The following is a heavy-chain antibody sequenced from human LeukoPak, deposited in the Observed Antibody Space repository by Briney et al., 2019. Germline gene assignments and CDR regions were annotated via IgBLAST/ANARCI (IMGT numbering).Heavy chain of an antibody. J-gene: IGHJ4*02. V-gene: IGHV1-18*04. CDR1: GYTFTGYY. CDR3: ARSTVTFDY. CDR2: ISAYNGNT. D-gene: IGHD4-17*01. Sequence: GASVKVSCKASGYTFTGYYMHWVRQAPGQGLEWMGWISAYNGNTNYAQKLQGRVTMTTDTSTSTAYMELRSLRPDDTAVYYCARSTVTFDYWGQGTLVTVSS.